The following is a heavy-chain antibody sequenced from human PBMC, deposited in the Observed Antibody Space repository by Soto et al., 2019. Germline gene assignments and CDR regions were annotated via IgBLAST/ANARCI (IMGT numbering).Heavy chain of an antibody. D-gene: IGHD3-10*01. CDR1: GFTFSNAW. V-gene: IGHV3-15*07. Sequence: GGSLRLSCAASGFTFSNAWMNWVRQAPGKGLEWVGRIKSKTDGGTTDYAAPVKGRFTISRDDSKNTLYLQMNSLKTEDTAVYYCTTSSLLMVRGDPGVFDYWGQGTLVTVSS. CDR3: TTSSLLMVRGDPGVFDY. J-gene: IGHJ4*02. CDR2: IKSKTDGGTT.